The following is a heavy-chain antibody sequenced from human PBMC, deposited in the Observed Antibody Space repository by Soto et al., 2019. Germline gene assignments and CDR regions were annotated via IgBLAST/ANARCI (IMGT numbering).Heavy chain of an antibody. CDR2: IYYTGSI. J-gene: IGHJ4*02. CDR3: ARVHESGDSSGWYYYYFDY. Sequence: GPGPVFPSETLSLTCTVSGGSISSGGYYWSWIRQHPGKGLEWIGYIYYTGSIYYNPSLKSRVSISVDTSNNQFSLKLSSVTAADTAVYYCARVHESGDSSGWYYYYFDYWGQGTLVTVSS. V-gene: IGHV4-31*03. CDR1: GGSISSGGYY. D-gene: IGHD6-19*01.